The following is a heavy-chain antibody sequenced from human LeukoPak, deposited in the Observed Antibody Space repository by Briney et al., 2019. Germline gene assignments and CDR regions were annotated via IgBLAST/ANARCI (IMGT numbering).Heavy chain of an antibody. Sequence: GGSLRLSCAASGFTFSTYAMSWVRQAPAKGLEWVSAIGGRGVSTSYADSVRGRFTISRDNSKDTLYLQMNSLRAEDTAVYYCASSIVGATWGFDYWGQGTLVTVSS. J-gene: IGHJ4*02. V-gene: IGHV3-23*01. CDR3: ASSIVGATWGFDY. CDR2: IGGRGVST. CDR1: GFTFSTYA. D-gene: IGHD1-26*01.